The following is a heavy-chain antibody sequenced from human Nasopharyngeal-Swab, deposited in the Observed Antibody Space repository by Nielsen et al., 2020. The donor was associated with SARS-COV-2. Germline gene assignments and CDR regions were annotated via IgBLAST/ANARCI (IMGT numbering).Heavy chain of an antibody. J-gene: IGHJ4*02. D-gene: IGHD3-10*01. V-gene: IGHV3-21*01. CDR1: GFIFRDYT. Sequence: GESLKISCAASGFIFRDYTINWVRQAPGKGLEWVASISSTSRYLFYADSVKGRFTISRDNAKTSVFLQMDRLRVGDAGVYYCARSLDAEVLAVEHYWGQGTPVTVSS. CDR2: ISSTSRYL. CDR3: ARSLDAEVLAVEHY.